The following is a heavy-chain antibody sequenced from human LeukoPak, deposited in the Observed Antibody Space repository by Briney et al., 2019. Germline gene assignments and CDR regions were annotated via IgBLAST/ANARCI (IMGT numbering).Heavy chain of an antibody. CDR1: GFTFSNYA. Sequence: GGSLRLSCAASGFTFSNYAMSWIRQAPGKGLEWVSYISSSGSTIYYADSVKGRFTISRDNAKNSLYLQMNSLRAEDTAVYYCAREVVPAAMGGNWFDPWGQGTLVTVSS. D-gene: IGHD2-2*01. CDR2: ISSSGSTI. CDR3: AREVVPAAMGGNWFDP. V-gene: IGHV3-11*01. J-gene: IGHJ5*02.